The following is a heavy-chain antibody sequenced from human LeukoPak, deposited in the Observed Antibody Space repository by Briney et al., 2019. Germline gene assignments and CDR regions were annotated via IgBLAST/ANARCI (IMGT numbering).Heavy chain of an antibody. J-gene: IGHJ4*02. Sequence: GGSLRLSCAASGFTFSDYEVNWVRQAPGKGGEWVAYISTSGSTTHYADSVKGRFTISRDNAKNSLFLQMNRLRAEDTAVYYCARGAQWVIDYWGQGTLVTVSS. V-gene: IGHV3-48*03. CDR1: GFTFSDYE. D-gene: IGHD1-26*01. CDR2: ISTSGSTT. CDR3: ARGAQWVIDY.